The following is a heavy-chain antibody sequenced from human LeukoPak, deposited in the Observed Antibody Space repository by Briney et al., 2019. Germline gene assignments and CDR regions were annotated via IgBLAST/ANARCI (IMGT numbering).Heavy chain of an antibody. CDR1: GGSVNSGNYY. Sequence: SETLSLTCTVSGGSVNSGNYYWSWIRQPPGKGLEWIGYIYYSGTTNYNPSLKSRVTISADAYKNQFSLRLRSVTAADTAVYYCARGTGSYYDYWGQGTLVTVSS. CDR3: ARGTGSYYDY. D-gene: IGHD3/OR15-3a*01. J-gene: IGHJ4*02. CDR2: IYYSGTT. V-gene: IGHV4-61*01.